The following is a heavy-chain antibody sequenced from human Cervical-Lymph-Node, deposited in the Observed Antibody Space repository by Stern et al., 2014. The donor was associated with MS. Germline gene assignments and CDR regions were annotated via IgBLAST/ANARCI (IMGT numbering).Heavy chain of an antibody. CDR3: ARDQHGDYYDSSGYYDAPIDY. V-gene: IGHV3-21*01. CDR1: GFTFSSYS. CDR2: ISISSSYI. Sequence: EVQLVESGGGLVKPGGSLRLSCAASGFTFSSYSMNWVRQAPGQGLEWVSSISISSSYIYYADSVKGRFTISRDNAKNSLYLQMNSLRAEDTAVYYCARDQHGDYYDSSGYYDAPIDYWGQGTLVTVSS. J-gene: IGHJ4*02. D-gene: IGHD3-22*01.